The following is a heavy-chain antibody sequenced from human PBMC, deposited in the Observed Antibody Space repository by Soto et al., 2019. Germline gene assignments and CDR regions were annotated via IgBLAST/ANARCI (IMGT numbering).Heavy chain of an antibody. CDR1: GLSLSTSGVG. CDR3: ARHKIVKIPGAIGDDYYYYGMDV. CDR2: IYWDDDK. D-gene: IGHD2-2*02. J-gene: IGHJ6*02. V-gene: IGHV2-5*02. Sequence: SGPTLVNPTQTLTLTCTVSGLSLSTSGVGVGWIRQPPGKALEWLALIYWDDDKRYSPSLKSRLTITKDTSKNQVVLTMTNMDPVDTATYYCARHKIVKIPGAIGDDYYYYGMDVWGQGTTVTVSS.